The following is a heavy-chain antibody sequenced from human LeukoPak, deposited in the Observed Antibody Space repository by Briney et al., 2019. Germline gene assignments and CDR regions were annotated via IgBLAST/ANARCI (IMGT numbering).Heavy chain of an antibody. CDR1: GYTFTGYY. CDR2: INPNSGGT. D-gene: IGHD2-15*01. V-gene: IGHV1-2*02. Sequence: ASVKVSCKASGYTFTGYYMHWVRQAPGQGLEWMGWINPNSGGTNYAQKFQGRVTMTRDTSISTAYMELSRLRSDDTAVYCCARVGGVGYCSGGSCYAIDYWGQGTLVTVSS. J-gene: IGHJ4*02. CDR3: ARVGGVGYCSGGSCYAIDY.